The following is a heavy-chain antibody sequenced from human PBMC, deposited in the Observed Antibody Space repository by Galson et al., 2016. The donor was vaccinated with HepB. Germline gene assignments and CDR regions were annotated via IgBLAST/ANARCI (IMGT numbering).Heavy chain of an antibody. CDR1: GFAFSAYE. Sequence: SLRLSCATSGFAFSAYEVHWVRQAPGKGLEWVAVMSPGGNIKLYTDSVKGRFTISRDNSRNTLYLQMNSLRPEDTAVYYCAKDQIPGAPDFFDFWGQGTRVP. CDR3: AKDQIPGAPDFFDF. CDR2: MSPGGNIK. J-gene: IGHJ4*02. D-gene: IGHD2-21*01. V-gene: IGHV3-30*18.